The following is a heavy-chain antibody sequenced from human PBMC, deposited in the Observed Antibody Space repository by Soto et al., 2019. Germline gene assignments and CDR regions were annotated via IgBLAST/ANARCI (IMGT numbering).Heavy chain of an antibody. CDR2: ISPESGAT. CDR3: GRGRSGQIVVFY. Sequence: ASVKVSCEASGYTFTGHYIHWVRQAPEQGPEWMGEISPESGATRYAQKFQGRVTMTRDMSITTVYMELNNLSPDDTAVYYCGRGRSGQIVVFYWGQGTPVTVSS. CDR1: GYTFTGHY. D-gene: IGHD5-12*01. V-gene: IGHV1-2*02. J-gene: IGHJ4*02.